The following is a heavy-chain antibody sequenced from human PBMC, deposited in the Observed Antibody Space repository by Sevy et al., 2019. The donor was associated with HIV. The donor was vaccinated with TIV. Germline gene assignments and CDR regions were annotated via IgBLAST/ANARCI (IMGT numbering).Heavy chain of an antibody. D-gene: IGHD6-13*01. V-gene: IGHV1-18*01. J-gene: IGHJ6*02. CDR2: ISAYNGNT. Sequence: ASVKVSCKASGYTFTSYGISWVRQAPGQGLEWMGWISAYNGNTNYAQKLQGRVTMTTDTSTSTAYMELRSLRSDDTAVYYCAIIAAAGPYYYYYGMDVWGQGTTVTVSS. CDR3: AIIAAAGPYYYYYGMDV. CDR1: GYTFTSYG.